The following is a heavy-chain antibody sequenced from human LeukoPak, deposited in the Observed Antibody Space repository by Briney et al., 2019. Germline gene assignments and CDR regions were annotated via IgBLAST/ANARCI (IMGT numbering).Heavy chain of an antibody. CDR3: ARLLRLFDY. V-gene: IGHV3-74*01. J-gene: IGHJ4*02. Sequence: GGSLRLSWAPAGFTFSSYWMRWVRQAPGKGLVWVSCINMVGSSTSYADSVKGRFTISRANAKNTLYLQMNSLRAEDTAVYYCARLLRLFDYWGQGTLVTVSS. CDR2: INMVGSST. D-gene: IGHD2/OR15-2a*01. CDR1: GFTFSSYW.